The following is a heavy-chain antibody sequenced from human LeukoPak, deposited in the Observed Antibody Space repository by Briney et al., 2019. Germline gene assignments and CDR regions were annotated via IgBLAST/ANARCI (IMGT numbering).Heavy chain of an antibody. V-gene: IGHV3-23*01. Sequence: GGTLRLSCAASGLTLITYAMSWVRKAQARGPEWVSSIRGGGKTFYADSVKGRFTLSRDDSKNTVYLQLNNLRVEDTAIYSCAKANWVSNADAVWWGQGTHVTVSS. J-gene: IGHJ4*02. CDR3: AKANWVSNADAVW. CDR1: GLTLITYA. CDR2: IRGGGKT. D-gene: IGHD1-1*01.